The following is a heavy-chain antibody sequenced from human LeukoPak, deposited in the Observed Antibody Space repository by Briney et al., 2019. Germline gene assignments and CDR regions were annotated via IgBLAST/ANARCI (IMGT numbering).Heavy chain of an antibody. CDR1: GFTFSSYS. J-gene: IGHJ4*02. V-gene: IGHV3-48*01. Sequence: GGSLRLSCAASGFTFSSYSMNWVRQAPGKGLEWVSYISSSSSTIYYADSVKGRFTISRDNAKNSLYLQMNSLRAEDTAVYYCARSRGVIIPDLFDYWGQGTLVTVSS. CDR3: ARSRGVIIPDLFDY. D-gene: IGHD3-10*01. CDR2: ISSSSSTI.